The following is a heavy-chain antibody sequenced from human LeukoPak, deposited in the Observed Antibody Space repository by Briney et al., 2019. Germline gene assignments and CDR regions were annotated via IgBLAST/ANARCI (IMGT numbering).Heavy chain of an antibody. Sequence: GGSLRLSCAASGFTFSNYVMHWVRQAPGKGLEWVAVISYDGSNQYYADSVKGRFTISRDRAENSLYLQLSSLRAEDTAVYYCTREQQWLAFDYWGQGTLVTVSS. D-gene: IGHD6-19*01. CDR1: GFTFSNYV. V-gene: IGHV3-30-3*01. CDR2: ISYDGSNQ. J-gene: IGHJ4*02. CDR3: TREQQWLAFDY.